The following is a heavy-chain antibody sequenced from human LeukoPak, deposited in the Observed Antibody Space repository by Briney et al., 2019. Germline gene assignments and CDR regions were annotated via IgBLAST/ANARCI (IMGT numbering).Heavy chain of an antibody. D-gene: IGHD6-13*01. Sequence: SETLSLTCAVYGGSFSGYYWSWIHQPPGKGLEWIGEINHSGSTNYNPSLKSRVTISVDTSKNQFSLKLSSVTAADTAVYYCARRSYSSSWYYWGQGTLVTVSS. CDR2: INHSGST. J-gene: IGHJ4*02. CDR1: GGSFSGYY. CDR3: ARRSYSSSWYY. V-gene: IGHV4-34*01.